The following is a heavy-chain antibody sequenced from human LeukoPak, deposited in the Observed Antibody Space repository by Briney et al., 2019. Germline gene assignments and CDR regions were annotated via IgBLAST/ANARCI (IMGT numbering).Heavy chain of an antibody. Sequence: SETLSLTCTVSGGSISSYYWSWIRQPPGKGLEWIGYIYYSGSTNYNPSLKSRVTISVDTSKNQFSLKLSSVTAADTAVYYCARVYSSSWYYFDYWGQGTLVTVSS. V-gene: IGHV4-59*01. CDR1: GGSISSYY. D-gene: IGHD6-13*01. J-gene: IGHJ4*02. CDR2: IYYSGST. CDR3: ARVYSSSWYYFDY.